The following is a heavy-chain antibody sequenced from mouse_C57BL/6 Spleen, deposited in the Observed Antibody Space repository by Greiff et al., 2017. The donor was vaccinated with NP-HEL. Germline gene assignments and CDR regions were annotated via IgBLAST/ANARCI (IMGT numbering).Heavy chain of an antibody. Sequence: QVQLQQPGAELVRPGSSVKLSCKASGYTFTSYWMHWVKQRPIQGLEWIGNIDPSDSETHYNQKFKDKATLTVDKSSSTAYMQLSSLTSEDSAVYYCARGRLRDNYFDYWGQGTTLTVSS. V-gene: IGHV1-52*01. CDR1: GYTFTSYW. D-gene: IGHD3-3*01. CDR2: IDPSDSET. CDR3: ARGRLRDNYFDY. J-gene: IGHJ2*01.